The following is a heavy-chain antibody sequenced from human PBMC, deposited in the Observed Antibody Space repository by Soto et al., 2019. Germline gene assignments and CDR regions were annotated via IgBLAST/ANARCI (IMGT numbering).Heavy chain of an antibody. CDR1: GGTFSSYA. CDR3: ARAVVVPAAKGASGWFDP. D-gene: IGHD2-2*01. J-gene: IGHJ5*02. Sequence: ASVKVSCKASGGTFSSYAISWVRQAPGQGLEWMGGIIPIFGTANYAQKFQGRVTITADESTSTAYMELNSLRSEDTAVYYCARAVVVPAAKGASGWFDPWGQGTLVTVSS. CDR2: IIPIFGTA. V-gene: IGHV1-69*13.